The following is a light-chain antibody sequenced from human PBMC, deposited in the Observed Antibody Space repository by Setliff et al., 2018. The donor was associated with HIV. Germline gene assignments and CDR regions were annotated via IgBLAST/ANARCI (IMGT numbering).Light chain of an antibody. CDR3: CSNTGSNTYV. CDR1: SGDVGRYNL. J-gene: IGLJ1*01. Sequence: QSVLAQPASVSGSPGQSITISCTGTSGDVGRYNLVSWYQQQPGKPPKLMIYQASKRPSGVSNRFSGSESGNTASLTISGLQAEDEADYYCCSNTGSNTYVFGTGTKVTVL. CDR2: QAS. V-gene: IGLV2-23*01.